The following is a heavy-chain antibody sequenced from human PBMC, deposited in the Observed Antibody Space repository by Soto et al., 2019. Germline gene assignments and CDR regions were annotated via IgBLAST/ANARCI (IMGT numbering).Heavy chain of an antibody. CDR1: GFTFSSYS. CDR2: ISSSSSYI. V-gene: IGHV3-21*01. J-gene: IGHJ4*02. CDR3: ARDICSSTSCPPAFDY. Sequence: RGSLRLYCAASGFTFSSYSMNWVRQAPGKGLEWVSSISSSSSYIYYADSVKGRFTISRDNAKNSLYLQMNSLRAEDTAVYYCARDICSSTSCPPAFDYWGQGTLVTVSS. D-gene: IGHD2-2*01.